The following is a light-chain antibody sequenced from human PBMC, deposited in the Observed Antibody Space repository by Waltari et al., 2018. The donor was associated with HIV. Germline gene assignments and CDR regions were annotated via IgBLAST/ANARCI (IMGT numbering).Light chain of an antibody. CDR2: EDN. CDR1: ALSKKY. V-gene: IGLV3-10*01. Sequence: SYELTQPPSVSVSPGQTARITCSGDALSKKYAYWYQQKSGQAPVLVIYEDNKRPSGIPEIFSGSSSGTMATLTISGAQVEDETDYYCYSTDSSGNHRVFGGGTKLTVL. J-gene: IGLJ3*02. CDR3: YSTDSSGNHRV.